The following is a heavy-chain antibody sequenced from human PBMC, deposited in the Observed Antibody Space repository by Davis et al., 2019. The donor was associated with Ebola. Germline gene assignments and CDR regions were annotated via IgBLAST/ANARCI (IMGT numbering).Heavy chain of an antibody. CDR1: GFTFSSYG. Sequence: GGSLRLSCAASGFTFSSYGMHWVRQSPAKGLEWVAFIRYDGSNKYYADSVKGRFTISRDNSKNTLYLQMNSLRAEDTAVYYCAAKGFTAARLYMDYWGPGSLVTVSS. J-gene: IGHJ4*02. V-gene: IGHV3-30*02. CDR2: IRYDGSNK. D-gene: IGHD6-6*01. CDR3: AAKGFTAARLYMDY.